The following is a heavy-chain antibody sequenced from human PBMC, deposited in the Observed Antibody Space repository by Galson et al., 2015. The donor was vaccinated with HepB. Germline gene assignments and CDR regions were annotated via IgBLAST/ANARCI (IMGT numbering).Heavy chain of an antibody. CDR2: ISGSGDKT. Sequence: SLRLSCAASGFIFRNYAMNWVRQAPGKGLEWVSGISGSGDKTFYTDSVRGRFTISRDNSKNTLYLQMNSLRPEDTAHYYWAKDVIGVVSCGADRLGVSDYWGQGTLVTVSS. V-gene: IGHV3-23*01. J-gene: IGHJ4*02. CDR3: AKDVIGVVSCGADRLGVSDY. CDR1: GFIFRNYA. D-gene: IGHD3-16*01.